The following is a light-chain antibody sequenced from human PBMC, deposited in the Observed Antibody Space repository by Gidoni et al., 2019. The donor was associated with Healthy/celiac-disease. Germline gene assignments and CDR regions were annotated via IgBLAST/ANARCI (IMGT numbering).Light chain of an antibody. CDR3: QKYNSAPPT. J-gene: IGKJ4*01. CDR2: AAS. Sequence: DIQLTQSASSLSASVGDRVTVTCRASQGISNYLAWYQQKPGKVPKLLIYAASTLHAGVPSRFSGSGAGTDFTLTISSLQPEDVATYYCQKYNSAPPTFGGGTKVEIK. CDR1: QGISNY. V-gene: IGKV1-27*01.